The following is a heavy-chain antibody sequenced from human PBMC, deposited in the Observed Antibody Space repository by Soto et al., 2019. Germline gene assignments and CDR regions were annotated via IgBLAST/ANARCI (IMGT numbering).Heavy chain of an antibody. CDR2: ISSSGSTI. Sequence: GESLKISCAASGFTFSSYEMNWVRQAPGKGLEWVSYISSSGSTIYYADSVKGRFTISRDNAKNSLYLQMNSLRAEDTAVYYCARGLEIFGVAGPDYWGQGTLVTVSS. D-gene: IGHD3-3*01. CDR3: ARGLEIFGVAGPDY. V-gene: IGHV3-48*03. J-gene: IGHJ4*02. CDR1: GFTFSSYE.